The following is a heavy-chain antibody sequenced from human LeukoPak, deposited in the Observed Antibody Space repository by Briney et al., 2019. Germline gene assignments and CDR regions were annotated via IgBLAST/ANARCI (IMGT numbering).Heavy chain of an antibody. CDR3: AGTDYAQPNWFDP. V-gene: IGHV1-18*01. CDR1: GYTFTSYG. J-gene: IGHJ5*02. D-gene: IGHD4-17*01. CDR2: ISAYNGNT. Sequence: ASVKVSCKASGYTFTSYGISWVRQAPGQGLEWMGWISAYNGNTNYAQKLQGRITMTTDTSTSTAYMELRSLRSDDTAVYYCAGTDYAQPNWFDPWGQGTLVTVSS.